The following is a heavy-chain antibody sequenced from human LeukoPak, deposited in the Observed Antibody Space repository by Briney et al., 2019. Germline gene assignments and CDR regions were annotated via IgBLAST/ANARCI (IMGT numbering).Heavy chain of an antibody. V-gene: IGHV3-48*01. CDR2: ITSSSSKTI. CDR1: GFSFSSYS. J-gene: IGHJ4*02. D-gene: IGHD2-8*02. CDR3: ATYRQVLLPFES. Sequence: PGGSLRLSCAASGFSFSSYSMNWVRQAPGKGLEWVSYITSSSSKTIYYADSVKGRFTISRDNAKNSLSLQMNSLRAEDTAIYYCATYRQVLLPFESWGQGTLVTVSS.